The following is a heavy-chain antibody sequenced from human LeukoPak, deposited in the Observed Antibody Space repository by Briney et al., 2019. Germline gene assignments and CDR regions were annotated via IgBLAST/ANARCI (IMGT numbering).Heavy chain of an antibody. D-gene: IGHD3-9*01. V-gene: IGHV3-53*01. CDR3: ARSPRYWLLPFFDY. J-gene: IGHJ4*02. Sequence: GGSLRLSCAASGFTVSSNYMSWVRQAPGKGLEWVSVIYSGGSTYYADSVKGRFTISRDNSKNTLYLQMNSLRAEDTAVYYCARSPRYWLLPFFDYWGQGTLVTVSS. CDR2: IYSGGST. CDR1: GFTVSSNY.